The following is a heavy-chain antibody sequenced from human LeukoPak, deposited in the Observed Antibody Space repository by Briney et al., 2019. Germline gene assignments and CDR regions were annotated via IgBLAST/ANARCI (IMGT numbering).Heavy chain of an antibody. Sequence: PSETLSLTCAVYGGSFSGYYWSWIRQPPGKGLEWIGEINHSGSTNYNPSLKSRVTISVDTSKNQFSLKLSSVTAADTAVYYCARVRQYSTRGIDYWGQGTLATVSS. CDR1: GGSFSGYY. D-gene: IGHD6-6*01. J-gene: IGHJ4*02. CDR3: ARVRQYSTRGIDY. V-gene: IGHV4-34*01. CDR2: INHSGST.